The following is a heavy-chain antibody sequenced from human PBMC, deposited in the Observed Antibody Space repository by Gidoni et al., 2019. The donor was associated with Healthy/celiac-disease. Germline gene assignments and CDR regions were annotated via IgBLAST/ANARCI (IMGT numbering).Heavy chain of an antibody. V-gene: IGHV1-2*02. J-gene: IGHJ4*02. D-gene: IGHD3-22*01. CDR1: GYTFTGYY. CDR3: ARDLRGDSSGYWVLGYGY. Sequence: QVQLVQSGAEVKKPGASVKVSCKASGYTFTGYYMHWVRQAPGQGLEWMGWINPNSGGTNYAQKFQGRVTMTRDTSISTAYMELSRLRSDDTAVYYCARDLRGDSSGYWVLGYGYWGQGTLVTASS. CDR2: INPNSGGT.